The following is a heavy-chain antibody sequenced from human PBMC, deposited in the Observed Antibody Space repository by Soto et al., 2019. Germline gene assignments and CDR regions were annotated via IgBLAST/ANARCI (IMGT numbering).Heavy chain of an antibody. J-gene: IGHJ6*02. CDR3: ARDSTSWFPYHGIDV. D-gene: IGHD6-13*01. CDR1: GGSIDYYY. CDR2: VSDSGST. V-gene: IGHV4-59*01. Sequence: QVQLQESGPGLVKSSETLSLTCTVSGGSIDYYYWSRIRQPPGKGLEWIGCVSDSGSTNYNPSLRSRVTISVDTSKNQFSLNVNSVTAADTAVYYCARDSTSWFPYHGIDVWGQGTTVTVSS.